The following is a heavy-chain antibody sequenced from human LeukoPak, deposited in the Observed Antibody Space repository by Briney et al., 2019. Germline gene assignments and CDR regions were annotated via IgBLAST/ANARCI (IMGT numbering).Heavy chain of an antibody. CDR2: ISSSSSYI. CDR3: ARDRERSFDY. D-gene: IGHD5-24*01. Sequence: PGGSLRLSCAASGFTVSSNYMSWVRQAPGKGLEWVSSISSSSSYIYYADSVKGRFTISRDNAKNSLYLQMNSLRAEDTAVYYCARDRERSFDYWGQGTLVTVSS. CDR1: GFTVSSNY. V-gene: IGHV3-21*01. J-gene: IGHJ4*02.